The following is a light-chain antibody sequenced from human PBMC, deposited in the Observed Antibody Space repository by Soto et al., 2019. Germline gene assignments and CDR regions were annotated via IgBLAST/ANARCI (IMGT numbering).Light chain of an antibody. Sequence: QSVLTQPASVSGSPGQSITISCTGTSSDIGDYNYVSWYQQHPGKAPKLMIYDVSNRPSGVSNRFSGSKSGNTASLTISGLRAEDEADYYCSSYTSSSLVFGGGTKLTVL. CDR3: SSYTSSSLV. V-gene: IGLV2-14*01. J-gene: IGLJ3*02. CDR1: SSDIGDYNY. CDR2: DVS.